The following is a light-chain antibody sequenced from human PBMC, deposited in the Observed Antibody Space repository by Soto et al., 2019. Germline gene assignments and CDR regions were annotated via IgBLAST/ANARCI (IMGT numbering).Light chain of an antibody. CDR3: QVRDVWPT. Sequence: IVLTQSPATLSLSPGERAALSCRASQSVSTSLAWYQHKPGQAPRLIIYDPSKRAPGIPARFSGSGSGTDFTLTISSPDPEDFEVYYCQVRDVWPTFGKGTKV. CDR2: DPS. V-gene: IGKV3-11*01. CDR1: QSVSTS. J-gene: IGKJ1*01.